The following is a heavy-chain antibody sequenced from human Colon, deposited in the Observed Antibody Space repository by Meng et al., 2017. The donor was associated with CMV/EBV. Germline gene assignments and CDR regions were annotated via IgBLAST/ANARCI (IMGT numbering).Heavy chain of an antibody. Sequence: GGSLRLACAAYGFTFSNAWMSWVRQAPGKGLEWVGRIKSKTDGGTTDYAAPVKGRFTISRDDSKNTLYLQMNSLKTEDTAVYYCTTPDIVVVPAASFDYWGQGTLVTVSS. CDR3: TTPDIVVVPAASFDY. CDR2: IKSKTDGGTT. V-gene: IGHV3-15*01. CDR1: GFTFSNAW. J-gene: IGHJ4*02. D-gene: IGHD2-2*01.